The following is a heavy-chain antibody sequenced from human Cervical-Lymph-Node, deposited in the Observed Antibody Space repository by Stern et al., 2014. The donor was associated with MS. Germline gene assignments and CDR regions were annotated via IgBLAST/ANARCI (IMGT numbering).Heavy chain of an antibody. CDR3: ATAPGYFYSAPWDY. CDR1: DFTFSNAW. CDR2: IKSKTDGETT. J-gene: IGHJ4*02. D-gene: IGHD2/OR15-2a*01. V-gene: IGHV3-15*01. Sequence: EVQLEESGGGLVKPGGSLRLSCVVSDFTFSNAWMSWVRQAPGKGLEWVGLIKSKTDGETTDYAAPVKGRFTISRDDSENTLYLQMDSLMTEDTAVYFCATAPGYFYSAPWDYWGQGTLVTVSS.